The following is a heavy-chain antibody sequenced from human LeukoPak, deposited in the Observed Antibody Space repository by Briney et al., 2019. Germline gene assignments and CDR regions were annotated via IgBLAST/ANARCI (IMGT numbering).Heavy chain of an antibody. CDR3: ARVNYGDLNWFDP. V-gene: IGHV4-34*01. CDR2: INHSGST. D-gene: IGHD4-17*01. CDR1: GGSFSGYY. J-gene: IGHJ5*02. Sequence: SETLSLTCAVYGGSFSGYYWSWIRQPPGKGLEWIGEINHSGSTNYNPSLKSRVTISVDTSKNQFSLKLSSVTAADTAVYYCARVNYGDLNWFDPWGQGTLVTVSS.